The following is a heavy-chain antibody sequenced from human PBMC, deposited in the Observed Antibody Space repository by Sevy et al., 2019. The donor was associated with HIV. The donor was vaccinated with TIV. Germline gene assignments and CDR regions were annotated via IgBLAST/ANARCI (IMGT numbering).Heavy chain of an antibody. CDR1: GYTFTSYD. CDR2: MNPNSGNI. CDR3: ATGNMVRGVIRLDYYYYYMDV. D-gene: IGHD3-10*01. J-gene: IGHJ6*03. Sequence: ASVKVSCKASGYTFTSYDINWVRQATGQGLEWMGWMNPNSGNIGYSQKFQGRVTITRNTSISTAYMELSSLRSEDTAVYYCATGNMVRGVIRLDYYYYYMDVWGKGTTVTVSS. V-gene: IGHV1-8*03.